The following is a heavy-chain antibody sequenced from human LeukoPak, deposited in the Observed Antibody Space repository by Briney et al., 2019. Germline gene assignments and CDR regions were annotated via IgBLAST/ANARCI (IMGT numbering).Heavy chain of an antibody. CDR3: ARAPYYYDNSGRYYFDY. CDR2: ISAYNGNT. D-gene: IGHD3-22*01. Sequence: ASVKVSCKASGYTFTSYDISWVRQAPGQGLEWMGWISAYNGNTNYPQKVQGRVTMTTDTSTSTAYMELRSLRSDDTAVYYCARAPYYYDNSGRYYFDYWGQGTLVTVSS. V-gene: IGHV1-18*01. CDR1: GYTFTSYD. J-gene: IGHJ4*02.